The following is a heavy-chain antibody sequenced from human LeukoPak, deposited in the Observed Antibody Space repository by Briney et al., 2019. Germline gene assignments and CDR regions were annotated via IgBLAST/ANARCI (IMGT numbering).Heavy chain of an antibody. J-gene: IGHJ6*03. V-gene: IGHV4-34*01. CDR3: ARSSEGRYYYDSSGFSYYYYYMDV. Sequence: SETLSLTCAVYGGSFSGYYWNWIRQPPGKGLEWIGEINQSGSTNYNPSLKSRVTISFDTSKNQFSLKLSSVTAADTAVYYCARSSEGRYYYDSSGFSYYYYYMDVWGKGTTVTISS. D-gene: IGHD3-22*01. CDR2: INQSGST. CDR1: GGSFSGYY.